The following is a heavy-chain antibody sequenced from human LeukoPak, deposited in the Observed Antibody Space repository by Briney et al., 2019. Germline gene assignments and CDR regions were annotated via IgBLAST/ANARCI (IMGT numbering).Heavy chain of an antibody. J-gene: IGHJ6*03. V-gene: IGHV4-59*12. Sequence: SETLSLTCTVSGGSISSYYWSWIRQPPGKGLEWIGYIYYSGSTNYNPSLKSRVTMSVDTSKNQFSLKLSSVTAADTAVYYCARDDIVVVPAEKDPVDYYYYYMDVWGKGTTVTVSS. CDR2: IYYSGST. D-gene: IGHD2-2*01. CDR1: GGSISSYY. CDR3: ARDDIVVVPAEKDPVDYYYYYMDV.